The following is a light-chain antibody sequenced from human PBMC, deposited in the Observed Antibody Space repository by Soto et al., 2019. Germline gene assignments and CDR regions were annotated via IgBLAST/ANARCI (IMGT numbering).Light chain of an antibody. CDR3: QHYDSLPIT. CDR1: QSVSSNY. J-gene: IGKJ5*01. Sequence: EIVLTHSPGTQSDSPGQRACLYWXXSQSVSSNYLAWFQQKPGQAPRLLSSYPSSRATGIPDRFSGSGSGTDFTLTISRLEPEDFAVFYCQHYDSLPITFGQGTRLETK. V-gene: IGKV3-20*01. CDR2: YPS.